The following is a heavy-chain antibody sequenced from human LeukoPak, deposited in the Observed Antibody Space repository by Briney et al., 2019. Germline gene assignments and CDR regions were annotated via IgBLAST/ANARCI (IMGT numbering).Heavy chain of an antibody. D-gene: IGHD2-2*01. CDR1: GGSISSGGNY. CDR2: IYYSGST. V-gene: IGHV4-31*03. CDR3: ASHSDYCSSTSCPFDY. Sequence: PSQTLSLTCTVSGGSISSGGNYWSWIRQHPGKGLEWIGYIYYSGSTYYNPSLKSRVTISVDTSKNQFSLKLSSVTAADTAVYYCASHSDYCSSTSCPFDYWGQGTLVTVSS. J-gene: IGHJ4*02.